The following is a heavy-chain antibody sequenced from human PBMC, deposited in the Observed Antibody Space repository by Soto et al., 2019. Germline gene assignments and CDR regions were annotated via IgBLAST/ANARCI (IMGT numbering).Heavy chain of an antibody. CDR2: IYWDDDK. J-gene: IGHJ5*02. V-gene: IGHV2-5*02. CDR1: GFSLTTSGVG. CDR3: AHRTSTVTRWFDP. Sequence: QITLKESGPPLVKPTQTLTLTCTFSGFSLTTSGVGVGWIRQPPGKALEWLALIYWDDDKRYSPSLKSRLTITKDTSKTPVVPTTTNMHPADTATYFCAHRTSTVTRWFDPWGQGTLVTASS. D-gene: IGHD4-17*01.